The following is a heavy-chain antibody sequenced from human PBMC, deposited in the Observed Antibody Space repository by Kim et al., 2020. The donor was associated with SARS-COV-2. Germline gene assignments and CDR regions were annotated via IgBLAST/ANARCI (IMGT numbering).Heavy chain of an antibody. Sequence: GFTFSSYAMSWVRQAPGKGLEWVSAISGSGGSTYYADSVKGRFTISRDNSKNTLYLQMNSLRAEDTAVYYCAINIRLDILTGYPYWGQGTLAT. CDR1: GFTFSSYA. CDR2: ISGSGGST. D-gene: IGHD3-9*01. CDR3: AINIRLDILTGYPY. V-gene: IGHV3-23*01. J-gene: IGHJ4*02.